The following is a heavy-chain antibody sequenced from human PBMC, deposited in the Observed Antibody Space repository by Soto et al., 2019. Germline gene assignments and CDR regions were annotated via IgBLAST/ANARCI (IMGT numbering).Heavy chain of an antibody. J-gene: IGHJ4*02. CDR3: AKGGTGTTTAFDY. V-gene: IGHV3-23*01. Sequence: AGSLSLSCAASGFTFSSYAMSWVRQAPGKGLEWVSAISGSGGSTYYADSVKGRFTISRDNSKNTLYLQMNSLRAEDTAVYYCAKGGTGTTTAFDYWGQGTLVTVSS. CDR2: ISGSGGST. D-gene: IGHD1-1*01. CDR1: GFTFSSYA.